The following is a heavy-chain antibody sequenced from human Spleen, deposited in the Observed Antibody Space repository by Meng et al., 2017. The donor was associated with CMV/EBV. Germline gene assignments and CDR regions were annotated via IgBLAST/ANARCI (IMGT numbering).Heavy chain of an antibody. CDR3: ARVLADIVVVPAAIHFDY. Sequence: GSFSGYYWSWIRQPPGKGLEWIGEINHSGSTNYNPSLKSRVTISVDTSKNQFSLKLSSVTAADTAVYYCARVLADIVVVPAAIHFDYWGQGTLVTVS. J-gene: IGHJ4*02. D-gene: IGHD2-2*01. CDR2: INHSGST. CDR1: GSFSGYY. V-gene: IGHV4-34*01.